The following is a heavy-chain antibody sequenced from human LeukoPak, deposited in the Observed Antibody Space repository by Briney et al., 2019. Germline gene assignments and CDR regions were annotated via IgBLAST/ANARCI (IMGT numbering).Heavy chain of an antibody. CDR3: AKLVGATLFDY. CDR2: IWYDGSNK. V-gene: IGHV3-30*02. D-gene: IGHD1-26*01. J-gene: IGHJ4*02. CDR1: GFTFSSYG. Sequence: GGSLRLSCAASGFTFSSYGIHWVRQAPGKGLEWVAVIWYDGSNKYYADSVKGRFTISRDNSKNTLYLQMNSLRAEDTAVYYCAKLVGATLFDYWGQGTLVTVSS.